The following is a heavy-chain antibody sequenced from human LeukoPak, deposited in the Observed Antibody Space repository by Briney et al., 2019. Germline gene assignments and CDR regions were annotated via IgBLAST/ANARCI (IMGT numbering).Heavy chain of an antibody. CDR1: GGSFSGYY. CDR3: ARHWMGIPSPNIFDY. Sequence: SETLSLTCAVYGGSFSGYYWSWIRQPPGKGLEWIGEINHSGRINYNPSLKSRVTISVDTPKNQFSLKLSSVTAADTAVYYCARHWMGIPSPNIFDYWGQGTLVTVSS. J-gene: IGHJ4*02. V-gene: IGHV4-34*01. D-gene: IGHD2/OR15-2a*01. CDR2: INHSGRI.